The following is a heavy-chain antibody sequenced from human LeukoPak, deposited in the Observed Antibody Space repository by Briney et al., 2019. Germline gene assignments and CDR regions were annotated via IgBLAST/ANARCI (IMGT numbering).Heavy chain of an antibody. D-gene: IGHD6-19*01. J-gene: IGHJ5*02. CDR3: ARSIAVAAWFDP. Sequence: SETLSLTCAVYGGSFSGYYWSWIRQPPGKGLEWIGEINHSGSTTYNPSLKSRVTISVDTSKNQFSLKLSSVTAADTAVYYCARSIAVAAWFDPWGQGTLVTVSS. CDR1: GGSFSGYY. V-gene: IGHV4-34*01. CDR2: INHSGST.